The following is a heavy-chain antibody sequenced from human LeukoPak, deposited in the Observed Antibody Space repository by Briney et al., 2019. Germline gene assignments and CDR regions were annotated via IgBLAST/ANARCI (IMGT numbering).Heavy chain of an antibody. Sequence: SETLSLTCTVSGGSISSGSSYWSWIRQPAGKGLEWIGRIYTSGSTNYNPSLKSRVTISVDMSRKHFFLDLSSVTAADTAVYYCARAVHYSGTSDQYTGGWYYFDFWGQGTLVTVSS. CDR2: IYTSGST. CDR1: GGSISSGSSY. D-gene: IGHD3-10*01. V-gene: IGHV4-61*02. J-gene: IGHJ4*02. CDR3: ARAVHYSGTSDQYTGGWYYFDF.